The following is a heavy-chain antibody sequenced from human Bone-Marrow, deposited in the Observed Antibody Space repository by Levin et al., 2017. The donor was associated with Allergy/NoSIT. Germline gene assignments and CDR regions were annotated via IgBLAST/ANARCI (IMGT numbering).Heavy chain of an antibody. D-gene: IGHD2-15*01. Sequence: EASVKVSCKVSGYTLIELSMHWVRQAPGKGLEWMGGFDPENGETVYAQKFQGRVTMTRNSSITTAYMELSSLRSEDTAMYYCARGDCYSGSCYGPDWFDPWGQGTQVTVSS. CDR3: ARGDCYSGSCYGPDWFDP. CDR1: GYTLIELS. CDR2: FDPENGET. J-gene: IGHJ5*02. V-gene: IGHV1-24*01.